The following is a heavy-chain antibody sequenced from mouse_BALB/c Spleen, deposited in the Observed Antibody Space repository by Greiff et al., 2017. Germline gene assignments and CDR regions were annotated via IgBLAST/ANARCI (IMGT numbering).Heavy chain of an antibody. D-gene: IGHD1-1*01. CDR1: GFTFSDYY. CDR3: ARSTTDYAMDY. V-gene: IGHV5-4*02. Sequence: DVMLVESGGGLVKPGGSLKLSCAASGFTFSDYYMYWVRQTPEKRLEWVATISDGGSYTYYPDSVKGRFTISRDNAKNNLYLQMSSLKSEDTAMYYCARSTTDYAMDYWGQGTSVTVSS. CDR2: ISDGGSYT. J-gene: IGHJ4*01.